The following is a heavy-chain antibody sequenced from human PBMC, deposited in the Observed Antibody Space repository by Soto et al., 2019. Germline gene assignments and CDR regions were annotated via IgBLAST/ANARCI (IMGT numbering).Heavy chain of an antibody. CDR2: IYYSGST. Sequence: QVQLQESGPGLVKPSETLSLTCTVSGGSISSYYWSWVRQPPGKGLEWIGYIYYSGSTNYNPSLTSRVTISVDTSKNQFPLKLSSVTAADTAVYYCARRYGGAFDIWGQGTMVTVSS. CDR3: ARRYGGAFDI. CDR1: GGSISSYY. J-gene: IGHJ3*02. V-gene: IGHV4-59*08. D-gene: IGHD3-10*01.